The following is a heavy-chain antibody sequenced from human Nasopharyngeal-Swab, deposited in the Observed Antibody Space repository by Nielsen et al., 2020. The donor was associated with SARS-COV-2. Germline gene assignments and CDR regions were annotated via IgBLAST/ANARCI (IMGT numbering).Heavy chain of an antibody. CDR1: GCSISSSSYY. Sequence: ESLKISCTVSGCSISSSSYYWGWIRQPPGKGLEWIGSIYYSGSTYYNPSLKSRVTISVDTSKNQFSLKLSSVTVADTAVYYCVGSSWYGDYYYYYGMDVWGQGTTVTVSS. J-gene: IGHJ6*02. CDR2: IYYSGST. CDR3: VGSSWYGDYYYYYGMDV. D-gene: IGHD6-13*01. V-gene: IGHV4-39*07.